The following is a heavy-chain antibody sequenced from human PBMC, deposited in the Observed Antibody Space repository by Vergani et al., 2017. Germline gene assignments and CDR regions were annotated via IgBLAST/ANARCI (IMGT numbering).Heavy chain of an antibody. CDR1: GFTFSSYS. V-gene: IGHV3-21*01. CDR2: ISSSSSYI. Sequence: EVQLVESGGGLVTPGVSLTLSCAASGFTFSSYSMNCVRQSPGKALEWVSSISSSSSYIYYADSVKGRFTISRDNAKNSLYLQMNSLRAEDTAVYYCARAVGYYYDSSGSYWGQGTLVTVSS. CDR3: ARAVGYYYDSSGSY. D-gene: IGHD3-22*01. J-gene: IGHJ4*02.